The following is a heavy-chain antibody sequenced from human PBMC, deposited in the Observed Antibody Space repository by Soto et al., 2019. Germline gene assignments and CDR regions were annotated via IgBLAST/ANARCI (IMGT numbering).Heavy chain of an antibody. Sequence: EVQLVHSGGGLVQPGGSLRLSCEASGFTFNNQYMNWVRQAPGKGPEWISYINGDSSDIFYADSVRGRFTISRDNAKNLLSLQMRGLRDEDTGVYYCVRKFGAWGQGTLVTVSS. CDR3: VRKFGA. V-gene: IGHV3-48*02. CDR1: GFTFNNQY. J-gene: IGHJ5*02. CDR2: INGDSSDI.